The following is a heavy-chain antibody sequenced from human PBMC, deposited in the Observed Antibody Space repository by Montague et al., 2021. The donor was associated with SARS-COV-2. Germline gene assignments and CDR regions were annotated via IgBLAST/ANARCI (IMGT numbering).Heavy chain of an antibody. Sequence: SETLSLTCAVYGGSFIGYYWSWIRQSPGKGLEWIWDINHSGSTNYYPSLKSRVSISVDTSKNQFSLKLRSVTAADTAVYYCARSIVGVTMIIVFMTGVEHYCDFWGQGTMVTVSS. D-gene: IGHD3-22*01. J-gene: IGHJ4*02. CDR2: INHSGST. CDR3: ARSIVGVTMIIVFMTGVEHYCDF. V-gene: IGHV4-34*01. CDR1: GGSFIGYY.